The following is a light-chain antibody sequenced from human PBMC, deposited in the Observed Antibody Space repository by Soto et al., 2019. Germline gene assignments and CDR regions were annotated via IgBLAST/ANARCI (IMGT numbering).Light chain of an antibody. CDR2: GNS. V-gene: IGLV1-40*01. CDR1: SSNIGAGYD. Sequence: QSVLTQPPSVSGAPGQXXTISCTGSSSNIGAGYDVHWYQQLPGTAPKLLIYGNSNRPSGVPDRFSGSKSGTSASLAITGLQAEDEADYYCQSYDSSLSGRVVFGGGTKLTVL. CDR3: QSYDSSLSGRVV. J-gene: IGLJ2*01.